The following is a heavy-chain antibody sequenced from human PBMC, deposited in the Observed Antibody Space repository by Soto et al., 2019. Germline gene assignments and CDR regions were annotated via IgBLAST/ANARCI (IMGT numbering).Heavy chain of an antibody. CDR1: GGSISSYY. J-gene: IGHJ6*04. CDR3: ARDRGDSGMDV. CDR2: IYYSGST. V-gene: IGHV4-59*01. Sequence: SETLSLTCTVSGGSISSYYWSWIRQPPGKGLEWIGYIYYSGSTNYNPSLKSRVTISVDTSKNQFSLKLSSVTAADTAVYYCARDRGDSGMDVWGKGTTVTVSS. D-gene: IGHD3-16*01.